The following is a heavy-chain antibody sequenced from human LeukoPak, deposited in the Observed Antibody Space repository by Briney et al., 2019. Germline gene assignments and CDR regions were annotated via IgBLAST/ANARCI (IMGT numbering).Heavy chain of an antibody. J-gene: IGHJ4*02. Sequence: TSETLSLTCAVYGGSFSGYYWSWIRQPPGKGLEWIGEINHSGSTNYNPSLKSRVTISVDTSKNQFSLKLSSVTAADTAVYYCARIGDYYDSSGYYQGNYWGQGTLVTVSS. V-gene: IGHV4-34*01. CDR1: GGSFSGYY. CDR2: INHSGST. D-gene: IGHD3-22*01. CDR3: ARIGDYYDSSGYYQGNY.